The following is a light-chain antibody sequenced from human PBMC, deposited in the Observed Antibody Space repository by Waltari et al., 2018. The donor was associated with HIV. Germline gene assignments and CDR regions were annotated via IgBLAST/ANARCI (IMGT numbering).Light chain of an antibody. CDR3: ASFTGDDTLL. Sequence: SAVPQPASVSGLPGQSITISCTGGDSDFGLYNFVSWYQQHPGRVPRLILYDVDSRAPGISDRFSGSRSGPTASLNISRLRAEDEADYYCASFTGDDTLLFGGGTKVTVL. CDR2: DVD. J-gene: IGLJ3*02. CDR1: DSDFGLYNF. V-gene: IGLV2-14*03.